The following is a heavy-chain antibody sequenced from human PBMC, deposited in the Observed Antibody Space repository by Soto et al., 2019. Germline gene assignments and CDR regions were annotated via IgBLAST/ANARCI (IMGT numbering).Heavy chain of an antibody. CDR2: IYYDGDT. D-gene: IGHD2-15*01. V-gene: IGHV4-31*03. CDR1: GGSISSGGYY. Sequence: QVQLQESGPGLVKPSQTRSLTCTVSGGSISSGGYYWSWIRQHPGKGLEWIGYIYYDGDTYYNPSLKSRVTISLDTSKNQFSLHLSSVTAADTAVYYCARGANSAEYFQHWGQGSLVTVSS. J-gene: IGHJ1*01. CDR3: ARGANSAEYFQH.